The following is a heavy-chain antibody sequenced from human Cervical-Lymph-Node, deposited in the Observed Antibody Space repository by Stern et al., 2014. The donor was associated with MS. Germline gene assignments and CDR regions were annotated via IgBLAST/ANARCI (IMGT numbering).Heavy chain of an antibody. J-gene: IGHJ4*02. CDR2: VYHTGSA. CDR1: GDSISNDDW. Sequence: QVQLQESGPGLVRPSGTLSLTCAVSGDSISNDDWWSWVRQPPGKGLAWIGEVYHTGSADYDPSLKSRVTISVDKSKNQFSLRLTSMTAADTAVYYCARDQGFQLMNSWGQGTLVIVSS. D-gene: IGHD2-2*01. V-gene: IGHV4-4*02. CDR3: ARDQGFQLMNS.